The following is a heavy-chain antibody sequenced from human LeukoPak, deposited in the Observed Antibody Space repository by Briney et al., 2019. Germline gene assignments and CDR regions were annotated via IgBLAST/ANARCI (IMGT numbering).Heavy chain of an antibody. D-gene: IGHD6-13*01. CDR2: IYYSGST. J-gene: IGHJ6*03. CDR1: GGSISSSSYY. V-gene: IGHV4-39*01. Sequence: SETLSLTCTVSGGSISSSSYYWGWIRQPPGKGLEWIGSIYYSGSTYYNPSLKSRVTISVDTSKNQFSLKLSSVTAADTAVYYCARVGYNYYMDVWGKGTTVTVSS. CDR3: ARVGYNYYMDV.